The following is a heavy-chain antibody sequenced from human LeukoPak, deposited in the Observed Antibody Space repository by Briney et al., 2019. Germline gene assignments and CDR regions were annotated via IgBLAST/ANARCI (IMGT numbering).Heavy chain of an antibody. V-gene: IGHV4-39*01. Sequence: PSETLSLTCTVSGGSISSSSYYWGWIRQPPGKGLEWIGSIYYSGSTYYNPSLKSRVTISVDTSKNQFSLKLSSVTAADTAVYYCARHKAYNTFDPWGQGTLVTVSS. D-gene: IGHD1-14*01. CDR3: ARHKAYNTFDP. CDR1: GGSISSSSYY. J-gene: IGHJ5*02. CDR2: IYYSGST.